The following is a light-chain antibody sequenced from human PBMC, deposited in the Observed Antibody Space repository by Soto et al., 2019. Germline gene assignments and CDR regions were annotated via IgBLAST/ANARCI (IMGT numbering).Light chain of an antibody. CDR3: QQRSNWPPIT. Sequence: EIVLTQSPATLPLSPGERATLSCRASQSVSSYLAWYQQKPGQAPRLLIYDASNRATGIPARFSGSGSGTDFTLTLSSLEPEDFAVYYCQQRSNWPPITFGRGTRLEI. V-gene: IGKV3-11*01. CDR2: DAS. J-gene: IGKJ5*01. CDR1: QSVSSY.